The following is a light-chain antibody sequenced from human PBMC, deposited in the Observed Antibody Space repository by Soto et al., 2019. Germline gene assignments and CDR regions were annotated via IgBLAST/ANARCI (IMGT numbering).Light chain of an antibody. CDR3: QQYDNRPPYT. Sequence: DIQMTQSPSSLSASVGDRVTITCQASQDISNYLNWYQQKPGKAPKLLIYEASNLETGVPSRFSGSGSGTEFTFTISSLQPEDIATYYCQQYDNRPPYTFGQGTKLEIK. V-gene: IGKV1-33*01. J-gene: IGKJ2*01. CDR2: EAS. CDR1: QDISNY.